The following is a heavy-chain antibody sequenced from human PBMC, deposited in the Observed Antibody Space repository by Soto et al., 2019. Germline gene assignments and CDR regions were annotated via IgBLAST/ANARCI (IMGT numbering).Heavy chain of an antibody. J-gene: IGHJ5*02. V-gene: IGHV1-2*04. D-gene: IGHD3-9*01. Sequence: VASVKVSCKASGYAFTGYYMHWVRQAPGQGLEWMGWINPNSGGTNYAQKFQGWVTMTRDTSISTAYMELSRLRSDDTAVYYCARDRDILTSHNWFDTWGQGTLVTVSS. CDR2: INPNSGGT. CDR3: ARDRDILTSHNWFDT. CDR1: GYAFTGYY.